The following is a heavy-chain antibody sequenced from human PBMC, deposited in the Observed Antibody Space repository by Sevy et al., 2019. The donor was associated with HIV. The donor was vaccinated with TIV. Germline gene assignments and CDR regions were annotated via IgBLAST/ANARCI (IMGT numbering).Heavy chain of an antibody. J-gene: IGHJ4*02. D-gene: IGHD2-15*01. Sequence: GGSLRLSCVASGFTFSTYGMHWVRQAPGKGLEWVAVIWYDGSNKEYVDSVKGRFTISRDNSKNTLYLQMNSLRAEDTAVYYCARVLSCSGGSCYHLDYWGQGTLVTVSS. CDR3: ARVLSCSGGSCYHLDY. V-gene: IGHV3-33*01. CDR1: GFTFSTYG. CDR2: IWYDGSNK.